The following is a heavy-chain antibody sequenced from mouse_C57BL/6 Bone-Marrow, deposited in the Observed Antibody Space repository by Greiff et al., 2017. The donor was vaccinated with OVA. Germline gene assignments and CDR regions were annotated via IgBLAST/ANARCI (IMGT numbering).Heavy chain of an antibody. V-gene: IGHV1-19*01. CDR3: ARDYDYDVDY. D-gene: IGHD2-4*01. J-gene: IGHJ2*01. Sequence: VQLQQSGPVLVKPGASVKMSCKASGYTFTDYYMNWVKQSHGKSLEWIGVINPYNGGTSYNQKFKGKATLTVDKSSSTAYMELNSLTSEDSAVYYCARDYDYDVDYWGQGTTLTVSS. CDR2: INPYNGGT. CDR1: GYTFTDYY.